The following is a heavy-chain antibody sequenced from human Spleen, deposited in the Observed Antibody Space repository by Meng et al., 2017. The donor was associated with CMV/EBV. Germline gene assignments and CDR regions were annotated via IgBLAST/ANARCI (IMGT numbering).Heavy chain of an antibody. J-gene: IGHJ6*02. CDR2: IRYDGSNK. D-gene: IGHD2-15*01. CDR3: TRARSLFSYAMDV. CDR1: GFTFSTSN. V-gene: IGHV3-30*02. Sequence: GGSLRLSCATSGFTFSTSNMHWVRQAPGKGLEWVAFIRYDGSNKYYADSVKGRFTISRDTSKNLLYLQMNSLRGEDTAIYFCTRARSLFSYAMDVWGQGTTVTVSS.